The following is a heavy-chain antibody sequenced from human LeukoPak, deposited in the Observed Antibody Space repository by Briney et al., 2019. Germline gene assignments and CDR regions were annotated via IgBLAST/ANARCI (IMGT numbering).Heavy chain of an antibody. CDR3: ATNTFCSGGSCYNAEYFYH. D-gene: IGHD2-15*01. J-gene: IGHJ1*01. CDR2: IFGGGST. V-gene: IGHV3-23*03. CDR1: GFTFSSYA. Sequence: GGSLRLSCAASGFTFSSYAMSWVRQAPGKGLEWVSVIFGGGSTYYSDSVKGRFTTSTDNSKNTLYLQMNSLRAEDKAVYYCATNTFCSGGSCYNAEYFYHWGQGTLVTVSS.